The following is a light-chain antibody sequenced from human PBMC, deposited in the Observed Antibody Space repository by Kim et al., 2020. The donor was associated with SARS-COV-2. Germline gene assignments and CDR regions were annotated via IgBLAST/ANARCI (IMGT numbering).Light chain of an antibody. CDR3: QQSYSTLRT. V-gene: IGKV1-39*01. CDR1: QSISSY. J-gene: IGKJ1*01. CDR2: AAS. Sequence: ASVGDRITITCRASQSISSYLNWYQQKPGKAPKLLIYAASSLQSGVPSRFSGSGSGTDFTLTISSLQPEDFATYYCQQSYSTLRTFGQGTKVDIK.